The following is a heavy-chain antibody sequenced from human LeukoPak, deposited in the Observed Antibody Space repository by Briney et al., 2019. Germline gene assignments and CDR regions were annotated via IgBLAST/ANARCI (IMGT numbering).Heavy chain of an antibody. CDR1: GFTFSSYA. V-gene: IGHV3-30*04. CDR3: ARDVLGRTWGSSWFEDYCYYGMDV. J-gene: IGHJ6*02. D-gene: IGHD6-13*01. Sequence: GGSLRLSCAASGFTFSSYAMHWVRQAPGKGLEWVAVISYDGSNKYYADSVKGRFTISRDNSKNTLYLQMNSLRAEDTAVYYCARDVLGRTWGSSWFEDYCYYGMDVWGQGTTVTVSS. CDR2: ISYDGSNK.